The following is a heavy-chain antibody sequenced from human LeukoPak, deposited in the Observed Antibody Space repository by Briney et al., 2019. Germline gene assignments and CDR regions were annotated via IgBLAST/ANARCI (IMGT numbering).Heavy chain of an antibody. CDR2: INPNSGGT. CDR1: EYTFTGYY. D-gene: IGHD3-10*02. J-gene: IGHJ2*01. CDR3: ARGPYVPFPNWYFGL. Sequence: ASVKVSCKASEYTFTGYYMHWVRQAPGQGLEWMGWINPNSGGTHYAPKFQGRVTMTRDTSISTAYMELSRLRSDDTAVYYCARGPYVPFPNWYFGLWGRGTLVTVSS. V-gene: IGHV1-2*02.